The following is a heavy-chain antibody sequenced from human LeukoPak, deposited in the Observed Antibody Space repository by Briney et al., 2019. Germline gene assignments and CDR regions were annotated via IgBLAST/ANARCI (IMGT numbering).Heavy chain of an antibody. CDR3: ARCRYCSSTSCYNSPYYYYYYGMDV. D-gene: IGHD2-2*02. CDR2: INHSGST. V-gene: IGHV4-34*01. CDR1: GGSFSGYY. Sequence: SETLSLTGAVYGGSFSGYYWSWIRQPPGKGLEWIGEINHSGSTNYNPSLKSRVTISVDTSKNQFSLKLSSVTAADTAVYYCARCRYCSSTSCYNSPYYYYYYGMDVWGQGTTVTVSS. J-gene: IGHJ6*02.